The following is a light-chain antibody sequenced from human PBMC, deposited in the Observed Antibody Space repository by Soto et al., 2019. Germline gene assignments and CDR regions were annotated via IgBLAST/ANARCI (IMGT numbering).Light chain of an antibody. V-gene: IGKV3-20*01. Sequence: IVLTQTPATMSVSPRERAPLSSRASPSASRTYLPWDQQKPGQDPRLLIYGASSRATGIPDRFSGSGSGTDFTLTISRLEPEDFAVYYCQQYGSSPTTFGQGTRLEIK. CDR1: PSASRTY. CDR2: GAS. J-gene: IGKJ5*01. CDR3: QQYGSSPTT.